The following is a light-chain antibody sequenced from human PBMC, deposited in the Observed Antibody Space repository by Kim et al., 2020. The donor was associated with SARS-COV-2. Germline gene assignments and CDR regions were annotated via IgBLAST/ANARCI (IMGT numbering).Light chain of an antibody. J-gene: IGKJ2*01. CDR1: QCIGSS. CDR2: SAP. V-gene: IGKV1-9*01. CDR3: QQLNSYPYT. Sequence: ASVGDRVPITCRASQCIGSSLALYQQKPGKAPKLLIYSAPPLQSGVPSGFSGSGSGTDFTLTISSLQPEDFATYHCQQLNSYPYTFGQGTKLEI.